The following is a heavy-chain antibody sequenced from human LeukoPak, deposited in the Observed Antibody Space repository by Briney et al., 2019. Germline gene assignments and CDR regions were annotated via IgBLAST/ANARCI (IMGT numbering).Heavy chain of an antibody. D-gene: IGHD6-6*01. Sequence: PSETLSLTCTVSGGSISGSSYYWGWIRQPPGKGLEWIGSIYYSGSTYYNPSLKSRVTISVDTSKNQFSLKLSSVTAADTAVYYCARPVQYSSSSRDYWGQGTLVTVSS. CDR2: IYYSGST. CDR3: ARPVQYSSSSRDY. J-gene: IGHJ4*02. V-gene: IGHV4-39*07. CDR1: GGSISGSSYY.